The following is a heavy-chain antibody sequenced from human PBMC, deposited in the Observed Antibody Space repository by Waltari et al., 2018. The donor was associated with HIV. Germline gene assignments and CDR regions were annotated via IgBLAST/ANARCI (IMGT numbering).Heavy chain of an antibody. J-gene: IGHJ5*02. CDR3: ARLGRSRFLEWIPFDP. D-gene: IGHD3-3*01. CDR1: GGTFSSYA. V-gene: IGHV1-69*12. Sequence: QVQLVQSGAEVKKPGSSVKVSCKASGGTFSSYAISWVRQAPGQGLEWMGGITPISGTTNDAQKFQGRGTSTADESTSTANMELNSLKSEDTAVYYCARLGRSRFLEWIPFDPWGQGTLVTVSS. CDR2: ITPISGTT.